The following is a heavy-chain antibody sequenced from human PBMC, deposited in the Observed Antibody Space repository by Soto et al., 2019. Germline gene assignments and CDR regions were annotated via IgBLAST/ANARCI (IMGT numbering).Heavy chain of an antibody. V-gene: IGHV4-34*01. J-gene: IGHJ6*03. CDR3: ARASKNWNYGPTKYYYYYMNV. D-gene: IGHD1-7*01. CDR2: INHCGST. Sequence: RLPPVMRLEWMGEINHCGSTNYNPSLKSRVTISVDTSKNQFSLKLSSVTAADTAVYYCARASKNWNYGPTKYYYYYMNVWGKGRTLHVSS.